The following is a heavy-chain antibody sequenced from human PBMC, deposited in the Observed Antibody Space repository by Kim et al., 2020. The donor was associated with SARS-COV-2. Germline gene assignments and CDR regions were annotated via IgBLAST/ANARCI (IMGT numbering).Heavy chain of an antibody. Sequence: SETLSLTCTGSGGSISSYYWSWIRQPPGKGLEWNGYIYYSGSTNYNPSLKSRVPISVDTSKNQFSLKLSSVTAADTAVYYCARVRYSGYDPYYYYGMDVWGQGTTVTDSS. V-gene: IGHV4-59*01. CDR1: GGSISSYY. J-gene: IGHJ6*02. CDR3: ARVRYSGYDPYYYYGMDV. CDR2: IYYSGST. D-gene: IGHD5-12*01.